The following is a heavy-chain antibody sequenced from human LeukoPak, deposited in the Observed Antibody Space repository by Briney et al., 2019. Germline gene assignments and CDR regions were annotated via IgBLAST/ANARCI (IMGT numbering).Heavy chain of an antibody. CDR2: IYTTGST. CDR1: GGSISDYY. V-gene: IGHV4-4*07. Sequence: SETLSLTCTVSGGSISDYYWSWIRQPAGEGLEWIGRIYTTGSTDYNPSLKSRVTMSVDTSKNQFSLKLSSVTAADTAVYYCARGPPPDFDCWGQGTLVTVSS. CDR3: ARGPPPDFDC. J-gene: IGHJ4*02.